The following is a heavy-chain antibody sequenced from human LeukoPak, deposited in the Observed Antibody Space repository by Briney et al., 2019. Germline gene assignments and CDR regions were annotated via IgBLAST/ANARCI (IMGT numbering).Heavy chain of an antibody. J-gene: IGHJ3*02. CDR1: GFTFSSYA. D-gene: IGHD3-10*01. Sequence: GGSLRLSCAASGFTFSSYAMNWVRQAPGKGLEWVSVISGSGGSTFYADSVKGRFTISRDNSKNTLYLQMNSLRAEDTAVYYCAKGLRGGYPFDAFDIWGQGTMVTVSS. CDR2: ISGSGGST. CDR3: AKGLRGGYPFDAFDI. V-gene: IGHV3-23*01.